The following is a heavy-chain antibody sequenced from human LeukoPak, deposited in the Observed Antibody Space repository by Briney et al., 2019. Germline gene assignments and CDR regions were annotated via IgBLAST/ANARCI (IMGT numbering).Heavy chain of an antibody. V-gene: IGHV1-69*13. CDR2: TIRVSGTT. Sequence: SVKVSCKVSGGTFNNFALSWVRQAPGQGLEWVGGTIRVSGTTKYAQKFQGRVTITADESTSTAYMELSSLRSEDTAVYYCARNQNYYDSSGYYFNWFDPWGQGTLVTVSS. CDR1: GGTFNNFA. D-gene: IGHD3-22*01. CDR3: ARNQNYYDSSGYYFNWFDP. J-gene: IGHJ5*02.